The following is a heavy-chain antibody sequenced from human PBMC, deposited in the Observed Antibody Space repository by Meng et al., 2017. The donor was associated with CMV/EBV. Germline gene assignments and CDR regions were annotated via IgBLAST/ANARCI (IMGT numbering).Heavy chain of an antibody. J-gene: IGHJ4*02. CDR3: AKRSMILAVVDY. V-gene: IGHV3-23*03. CDR1: GFTFSSYA. Sequence: GESLKISCAASGFTFSSYAMSWVRQAPGKGLEWVSVIYSGGSSTYYADSVKGRSTISRDNSKNTLYLQMNSLRAEDTAVYYCAKRSMILAVVDYWGQGTLVTVSS. D-gene: IGHD3-22*01. CDR2: IYSGGSST.